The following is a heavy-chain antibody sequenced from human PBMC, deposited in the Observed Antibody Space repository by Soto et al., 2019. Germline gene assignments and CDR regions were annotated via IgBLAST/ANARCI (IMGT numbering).Heavy chain of an antibody. Sequence: EVQLVESGGGLVQPGGSLRLSCAASVFTFNTYSMNWVRQAPGKGLEWVSYISSSSNTIYYADSVKGRFTISRDNAQNSLYLQMNSLRDEDTAIYYCARSTPPSYWGQGTLVTVSS. V-gene: IGHV3-48*02. CDR3: ARSTPPSY. J-gene: IGHJ4*02. CDR1: VFTFNTYS. CDR2: ISSSSNTI.